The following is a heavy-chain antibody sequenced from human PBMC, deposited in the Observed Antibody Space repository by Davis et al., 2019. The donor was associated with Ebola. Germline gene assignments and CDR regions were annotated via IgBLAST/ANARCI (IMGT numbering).Heavy chain of an antibody. CDR3: TRERQNYGYYYYGMDV. Sequence: GESLKISCTASGFTFGDYAMSWFRQAPGKGLEWVGFIRSKAYGGTTEYAASVKGRFTISRDDSKSIAYLQMNSLKTEDTAVYYCTRERQNYGYYYYGMDVWGQGTTVTVSS. CDR1: GFTFGDYA. V-gene: IGHV3-49*03. D-gene: IGHD1-7*01. CDR2: IRSKAYGGTT. J-gene: IGHJ6*02.